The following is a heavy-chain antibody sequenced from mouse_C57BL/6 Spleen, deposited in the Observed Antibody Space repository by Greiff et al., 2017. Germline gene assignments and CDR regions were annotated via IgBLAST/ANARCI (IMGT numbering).Heavy chain of an antibody. CDR1: GYTFTSYW. J-gene: IGHJ3*01. Sequence: QVQLKQPGAELVKPGASVKMSCKASGYTFTSYWITWVKQRPGQGLEWIGDIYPGSGSTNYNEKFKSKATLTVDTSSSTAYMQLSSLTSEDSAVYYCARFGLYSNSFAYWGQGTLVTVSA. D-gene: IGHD2-5*01. V-gene: IGHV1-55*01. CDR2: IYPGSGST. CDR3: ARFGLYSNSFAY.